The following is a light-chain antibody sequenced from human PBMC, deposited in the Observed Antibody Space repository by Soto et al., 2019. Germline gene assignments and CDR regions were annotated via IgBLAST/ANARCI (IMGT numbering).Light chain of an antibody. V-gene: IGLV2-14*01. CDR2: EVS. J-gene: IGLJ1*01. CDR3: SSYTSSSTYV. Sequence: HSALTQPASVSGSPGQSITISCTGTSSDVGYYNYVSWYQQHPGKAPKLLIYEVSYRPSGVSNRFSGSKSGNTASLTISGLQAEDEADYYCSSYTSSSTYVFGTGTKLTVL. CDR1: SSDVGYYNY.